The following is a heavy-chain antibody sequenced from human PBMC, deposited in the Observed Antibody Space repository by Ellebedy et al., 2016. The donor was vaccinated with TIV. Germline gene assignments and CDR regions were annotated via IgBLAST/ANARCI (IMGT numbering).Heavy chain of an antibody. CDR2: ISSTGSTI. CDR3: AKLAGVHLWYFDY. V-gene: IGHV3-48*01. D-gene: IGHD2-21*01. Sequence: PGGSLRLSCEASGFTFSSYSMNWVRLAPGKGLEWVSYISSTGSTIYYADSVQGRFTISRDNAQDSLYLQMNSLRAEDTAVYYCAKLAGVHLWYFDYWGQGTLVTVSS. J-gene: IGHJ4*02. CDR1: GFTFSSYS.